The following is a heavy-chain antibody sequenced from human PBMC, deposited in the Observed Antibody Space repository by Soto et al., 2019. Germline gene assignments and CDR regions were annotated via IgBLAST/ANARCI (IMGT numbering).Heavy chain of an antibody. CDR1: GFTFSSYG. CDR2: ISYDGSNK. CDR3: AKDRQGPTGNYYYGMDV. J-gene: IGHJ6*02. D-gene: IGHD6-13*01. Sequence: HPGGSLRLSCAASGFTFSSYGMHWVRQAPGKGLEWVAVISYDGSNKYYADSVKGRFTISRDNSKNTLCLQMNSLRAEDTAVYYCAKDRQGPTGNYYYGMDVWGQGTTVTVSS. V-gene: IGHV3-30*18.